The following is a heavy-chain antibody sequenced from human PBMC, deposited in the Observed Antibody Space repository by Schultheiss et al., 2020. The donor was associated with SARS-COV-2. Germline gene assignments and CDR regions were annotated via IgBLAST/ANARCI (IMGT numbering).Heavy chain of an antibody. V-gene: IGHV4-39*01. CDR3: ARVSEGWELLPPFDY. CDR1: GGSISSSSYY. CDR2: IYYSGST. J-gene: IGHJ4*02. Sequence: SETLSLTCTVSGGSISSSSYYWGWIRQPPGKGLEWIGSIYYSGSTYYNPSLKSRVTISVDTSKNQFSLKLSSVTAADTAVYYCARVSEGWELLPPFDYWGQGTLVTVSS. D-gene: IGHD1-26*01.